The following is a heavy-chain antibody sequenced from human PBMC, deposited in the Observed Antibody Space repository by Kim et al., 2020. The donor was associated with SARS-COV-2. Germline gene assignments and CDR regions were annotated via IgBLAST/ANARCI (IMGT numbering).Heavy chain of an antibody. CDR2: ISSSSSYI. D-gene: IGHD3-3*01. Sequence: GGSLRLSCAASGFTFSSYSMNWVRQAPGKGLEWVSSISSSSSYIYYADSVKGRFTISRDNAKNSLYLQMNSLRAEDTAVYYCARVRITIFGVAPGDAFDIWGQGTMVTVSS. J-gene: IGHJ3*02. CDR3: ARVRITIFGVAPGDAFDI. V-gene: IGHV3-21*01. CDR1: GFTFSSYS.